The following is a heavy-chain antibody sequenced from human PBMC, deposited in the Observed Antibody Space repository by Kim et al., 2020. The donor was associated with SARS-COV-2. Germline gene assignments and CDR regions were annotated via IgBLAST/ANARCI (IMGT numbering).Heavy chain of an antibody. Sequence: ASVKVSCKASGYTFTSYYMHWVRQAPGQGLEWMGIINPSGGSTSYAQKFQGRVTMTRDTSTSTVYMELSSLRSEDTAVYYCARWGGHYYGSGSYYTPSANYYYSYVMDVRGQGTTGTVSS. CDR3: ARWGGHYYGSGSYYTPSANYYYSYVMDV. J-gene: IGHJ6*02. V-gene: IGHV1-46*01. CDR1: GYTFTSYY. D-gene: IGHD3-10*01. CDR2: INPSGGST.